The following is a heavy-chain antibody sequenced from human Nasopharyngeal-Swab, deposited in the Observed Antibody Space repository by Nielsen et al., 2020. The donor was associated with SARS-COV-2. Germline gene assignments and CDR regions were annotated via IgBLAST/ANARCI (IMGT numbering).Heavy chain of an antibody. J-gene: IGHJ5*02. CDR1: GYTFSNYV. CDR3: ARGIPAAENWFDP. D-gene: IGHD2-2*01. V-gene: IGHV7-4-1*02. CDR2: IDTNTGNP. Sequence: ASVKVSCKASGYTFSNYVMNWVRQTPGQGLEWMGCIDTNTGNPTYAPGFTGRFVFSLDTSVRTAYLQISSLKAEDTAVYYCARGIPAAENWFDPWGQGTLVTVSS.